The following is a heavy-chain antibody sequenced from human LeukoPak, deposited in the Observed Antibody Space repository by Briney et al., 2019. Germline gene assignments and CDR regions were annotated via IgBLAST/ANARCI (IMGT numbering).Heavy chain of an antibody. CDR2: INPNSGSS. Sequence: ASVKVSCKASGYPFNSYDINWVGQATGHGRERMGWINPNSGSSDSAQKFQGRVTITADTSISTAYMELNNLRSEDTAVYYCARLVGCGSTNCYSPDNWFDPWGQGTLVTVSS. V-gene: IGHV1-8*01. CDR1: GYPFNSYD. J-gene: IGHJ5*02. CDR3: ARLVGCGSTNCYSPDNWFDP. D-gene: IGHD2-2*01.